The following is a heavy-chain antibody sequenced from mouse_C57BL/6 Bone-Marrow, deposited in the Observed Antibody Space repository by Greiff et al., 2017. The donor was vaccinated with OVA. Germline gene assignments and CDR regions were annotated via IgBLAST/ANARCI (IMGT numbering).Heavy chain of an antibody. CDR2: IYPGSGNT. J-gene: IGHJ3*01. CDR3: AREFAY. V-gene: IGHV1-76*01. Sequence: RPGQGLEWIARIYPGSGNTYYNEKFKGKATLTAEKSSSTAYMQLSRLTSEDSAVYFCAREFAYWGQGTLVTVSA.